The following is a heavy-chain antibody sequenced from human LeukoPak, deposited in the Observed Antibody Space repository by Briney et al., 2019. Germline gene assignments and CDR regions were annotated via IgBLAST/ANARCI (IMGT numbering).Heavy chain of an antibody. CDR1: GYTFTGYY. Sequence: GASVKVSCKASGYTFTGYYMHWVRQAPGQGPEWMGWINPNSGGTNYAQKFQGRVTMTRDTSISTAYMELSRLRSDDTAVYYCARGPGYDSSGYYYRRKAFDIWGQGTMVTVSS. CDR2: INPNSGGT. CDR3: ARGPGYDSSGYYYRRKAFDI. V-gene: IGHV1-2*02. J-gene: IGHJ3*02. D-gene: IGHD3-22*01.